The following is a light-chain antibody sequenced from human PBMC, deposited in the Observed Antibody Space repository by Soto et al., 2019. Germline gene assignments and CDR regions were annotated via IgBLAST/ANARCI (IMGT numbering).Light chain of an antibody. CDR2: GAS. J-gene: IGKJ4*01. V-gene: IGKV3-15*01. CDR3: QQYNNPPLT. Sequence: EIVMTQSPATLSVSPGERATLSCRASQSVSSNLAWYQQKPGQAPRLLIYGASTRATGIPARFSGSGSGTEFPLTISSLQSEDFAVYYCQQYNNPPLTFGGGTKVEIK. CDR1: QSVSSN.